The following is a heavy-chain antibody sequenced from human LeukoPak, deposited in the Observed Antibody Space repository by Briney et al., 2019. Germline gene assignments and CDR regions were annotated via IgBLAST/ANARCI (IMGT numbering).Heavy chain of an antibody. CDR1: EFTFSRYA. CDR3: TTRTTTDY. D-gene: IGHD4-17*01. CDR2: ISGGGTST. Sequence: PGGSLRLSCAASEFTFSRYAMSWVRQAPGKGLEWVSTISGGGTSTYYADAVKGRFTISRDDSTNTLYLQMNSLKTEDTAVYYCTTRTTTDYWGQGTLVTVSS. J-gene: IGHJ4*02. V-gene: IGHV3-23*01.